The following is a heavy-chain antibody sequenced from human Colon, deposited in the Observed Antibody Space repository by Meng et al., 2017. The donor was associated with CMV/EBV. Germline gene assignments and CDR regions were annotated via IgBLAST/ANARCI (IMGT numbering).Heavy chain of an antibody. V-gene: IGHV3-30*04. D-gene: IGHD4-11*01. CDR2: ISHDGTKK. CDR1: GFTFSACP. Sequence: LSCAATGFTFSACPIHWVRQAPGKGLEWVAIISHDGTKKYDAESVKGRFSLSRDNSQNTVTVHMSSLRGDDTAVYYCARASNSSFDPWGQGTLVTVSS. CDR3: ARASNSSFDP. J-gene: IGHJ5*02.